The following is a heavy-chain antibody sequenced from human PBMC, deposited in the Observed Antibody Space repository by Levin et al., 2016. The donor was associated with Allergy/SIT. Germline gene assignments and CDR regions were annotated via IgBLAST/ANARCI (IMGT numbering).Heavy chain of an antibody. J-gene: IGHJ4*02. V-gene: IGHV4-34*01. D-gene: IGHD6-13*01. CDR2: INHSGST. Sequence: WIRQPPGKGLEWIGEINHSGSTNYNPSLKSRVTISVDTSKNQFSLKLSSVTAADTAVYYCARVPHSSSWSYYFDYWGQGTLVTVSS. CDR3: ARVPHSSSWSYYFDY.